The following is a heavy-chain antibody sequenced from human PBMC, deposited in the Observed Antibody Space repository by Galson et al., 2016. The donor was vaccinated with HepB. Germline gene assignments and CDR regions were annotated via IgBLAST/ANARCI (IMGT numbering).Heavy chain of an antibody. J-gene: IGHJ4*02. Sequence: SLRLSCAASGFTFSSYGMHWVRQAPGKGLQWVAVISYDGNNKYYADSVKGRFTISRDNSKNTLYLQMNSLRAEDTAVYYCAKADIGYSSGWDYFDYWGQGTLVTVSS. V-gene: IGHV3-30*18. CDR1: GFTFSSYG. CDR3: AKADIGYSSGWDYFDY. CDR2: ISYDGNNK. D-gene: IGHD6-19*01.